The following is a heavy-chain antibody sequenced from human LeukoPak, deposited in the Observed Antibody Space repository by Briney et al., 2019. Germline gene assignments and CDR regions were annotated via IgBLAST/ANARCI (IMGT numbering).Heavy chain of an antibody. CDR2: ISTSSIYI. V-gene: IGHV3-21*01. CDR1: GFTFSSYS. Sequence: GGSLRLSCAASGFTFSSYSMNWVRQAPGKGLEWVSFISTSSIYIYYADSLKGRFTISRDNAKNSLYLQMNSLRVEDTAVYYCARDQDWNDRGGLDYWGQGTLVTVSS. CDR3: ARDQDWNDRGGLDY. J-gene: IGHJ4*02. D-gene: IGHD1-1*01.